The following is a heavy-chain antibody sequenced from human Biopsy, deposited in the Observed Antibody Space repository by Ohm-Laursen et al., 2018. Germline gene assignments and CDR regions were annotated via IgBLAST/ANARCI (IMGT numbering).Heavy chain of an antibody. CDR1: EGSISGFY. J-gene: IGHJ2*01. D-gene: IGHD6-19*01. CDR3: ARTPGKAVAGRFLDL. Sequence: SETLSLTCTVSEGSISGFYWSWVRQPPGRGLEWIGYIYYSGRTNYNPSLKSRVTMSVDTSKNQFSLKLRSVTAADTAFYYCARTPGKAVAGRFLDLWGRGTLVTVSS. CDR2: IYYSGRT. V-gene: IGHV4-59*01.